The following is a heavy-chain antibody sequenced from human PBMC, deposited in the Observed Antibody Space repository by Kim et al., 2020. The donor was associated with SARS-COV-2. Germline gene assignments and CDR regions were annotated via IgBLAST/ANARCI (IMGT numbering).Heavy chain of an antibody. J-gene: IGHJ6*01. Sequence: GGSLRLSCAASGFTFSKYSMNWVRQAPGKGLEWVSYISIGSSAKNYSDSLKGRFPFSRDNAKNSLYLQMNSLRDEDTAVYYCARGGYSGYVDSYYYYG. CDR2: ISIGSSAK. CDR3: ARGGYSGYVDSYYYYG. V-gene: IGHV3-48*02. CDR1: GFTFSKYS. D-gene: IGHD5-12*01.